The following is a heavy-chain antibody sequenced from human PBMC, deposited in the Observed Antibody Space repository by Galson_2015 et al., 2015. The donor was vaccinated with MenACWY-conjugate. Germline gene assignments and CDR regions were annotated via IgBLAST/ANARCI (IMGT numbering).Heavy chain of an antibody. D-gene: IGHD6-6*01. J-gene: IGHJ4*02. CDR1: GFTFSSYW. Sequence: SLRLSCAASGFTFSSYWMHWVRQAPGKGLVWVSRINSDGRSTTYADSVEGRFTISRDNAKDTLYPQMNSLRAEDTAVYYCARATRGSSSSLWGDPYWGQGNLVTVSS. V-gene: IGHV3-74*01. CDR3: ARATRGSSSSLWGDPY. CDR2: INSDGRST.